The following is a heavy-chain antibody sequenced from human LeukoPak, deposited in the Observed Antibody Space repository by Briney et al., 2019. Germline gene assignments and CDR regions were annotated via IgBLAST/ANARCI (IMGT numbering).Heavy chain of an antibody. J-gene: IGHJ3*02. V-gene: IGHV4-39*01. D-gene: IGHD6-19*01. Sequence: SSETLSLTCTVSGGSISSSSYYWGWIRQPPGKGLEWIGSIYYSGSTYYNPSLKSRVTISVDTSKNQFSLKLSSVTAADTAVYYCARHESGYSSGWFDAFDIWGQGTMVTVSS. CDR1: GGSISSSSYY. CDR2: IYYSGST. CDR3: ARHESGYSSGWFDAFDI.